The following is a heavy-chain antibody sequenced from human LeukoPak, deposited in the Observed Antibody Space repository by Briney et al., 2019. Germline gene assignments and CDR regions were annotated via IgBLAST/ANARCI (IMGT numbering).Heavy chain of an antibody. CDR3: ARGRYFDWLEQSGPFDI. CDR2: ISSNGGST. Sequence: GGSLRLSCAASGFTFSSYAMHWVRQAPGKGLEYVSAISSNGGSTYYANSVKGRFTISRDNSKNTLYLQMGSLRAEDMAVYCCARGRYFDWLEQSGPFDIWGQGTMVTVSS. D-gene: IGHD3-9*01. V-gene: IGHV3-64*01. J-gene: IGHJ3*02. CDR1: GFTFSSYA.